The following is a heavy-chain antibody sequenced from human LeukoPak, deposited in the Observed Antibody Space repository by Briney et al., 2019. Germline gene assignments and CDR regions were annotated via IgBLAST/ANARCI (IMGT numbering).Heavy chain of an antibody. Sequence: SQTLSLTCAISGDSVFTNSAAWNWIRQSPSRGLEWLGRTYYRSKWYSDYAVSVRSRVSITPDTSKNQFSLQLNSVTPEDTAVYFCARGGYYGLDVWGQGTTVTVSS. V-gene: IGHV6-1*01. CDR1: GDSVFTNSAA. CDR2: TYYRSKWYS. J-gene: IGHJ6*02. CDR3: ARGGYYGLDV.